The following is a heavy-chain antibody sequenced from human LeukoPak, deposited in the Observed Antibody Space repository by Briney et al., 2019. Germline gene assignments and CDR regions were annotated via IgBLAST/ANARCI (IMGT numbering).Heavy chain of an antibody. J-gene: IGHJ6*02. D-gene: IGHD3-22*01. Sequence: GGSLRLSCAASGFIFSRYAMSWVRQAPGTGLEWVSGISGSGENTYYADSVKGRFTISRDNSKNTLYLQMNSLRAEDTAVYYCAKDTGTMIVVVIATWNYYGMDVWGQGTTVTVSS. CDR3: AKDTGTMIVVVIATWNYYGMDV. V-gene: IGHV3-23*01. CDR2: ISGSGENT. CDR1: GFIFSRYA.